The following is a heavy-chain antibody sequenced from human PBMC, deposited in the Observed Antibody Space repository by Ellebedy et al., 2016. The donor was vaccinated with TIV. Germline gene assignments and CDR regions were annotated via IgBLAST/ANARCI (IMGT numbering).Heavy chain of an antibody. CDR2: IRSKAYGGTT. Sequence: PGGSLRLSCAASGFTFNKAWMNWVRQAPGKGLEWVGFIRSKAYGGTTEYAATVKGRFTISRDDSKSIAYLQMNSLQTEDTAVYYCTSGSWDSSGWHWGNWFDLWGQGTLVTVSS. CDR3: TSGSWDSSGWHWGNWFDL. V-gene: IGHV3-49*04. J-gene: IGHJ5*02. D-gene: IGHD6-19*01. CDR1: GFTFNKAW.